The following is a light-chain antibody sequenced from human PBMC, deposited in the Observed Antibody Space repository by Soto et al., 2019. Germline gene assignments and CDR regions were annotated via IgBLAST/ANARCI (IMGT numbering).Light chain of an antibody. Sequence: DIVLPQSPATLSSFPGGRVTLSCRASQAVNTRLAWYQHKPGQAPRLLIYLASNRAAGVPARFSGSGSGTDFTLTISDVEPEDFAVYYCHQRQSWPRTFGQGTKVDIK. CDR1: QAVNTR. CDR2: LAS. CDR3: HQRQSWPRT. J-gene: IGKJ1*01. V-gene: IGKV3-11*01.